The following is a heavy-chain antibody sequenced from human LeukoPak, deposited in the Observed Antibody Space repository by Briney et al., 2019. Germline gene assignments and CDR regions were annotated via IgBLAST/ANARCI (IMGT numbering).Heavy chain of an antibody. CDR3: AGSIAEAGTIDY. CDR1: GFTFSSYG. CDR2: IWYDGSNK. J-gene: IGHJ4*02. V-gene: IGHV3-33*01. Sequence: GRSLRLSCAASGFTFSSYGMHWVRQAPGKGLEWVAVIWYDGSNKYYADSVKGRFTISRDNSKNTLYLQMNSLRAEDTAVYYCAGSIAEAGTIDYWGQGTLVTVSS. D-gene: IGHD6-19*01.